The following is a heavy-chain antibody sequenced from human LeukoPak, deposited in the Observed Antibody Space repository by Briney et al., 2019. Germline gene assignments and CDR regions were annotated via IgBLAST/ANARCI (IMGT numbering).Heavy chain of an antibody. D-gene: IGHD1-7*01. Sequence: PGGSLRLSCAGSGFIFSSTWMHWVRQAPGEGLVRVSRINSDGSTINYADSVKGRLTIPRDNAKNTLYLQMNSLRVEDTALYFCATAGNYRFDYWGQGTLVTVSS. J-gene: IGHJ4*02. V-gene: IGHV3-74*01. CDR3: ATAGNYRFDY. CDR2: INSDGSTI. CDR1: GFIFSSTW.